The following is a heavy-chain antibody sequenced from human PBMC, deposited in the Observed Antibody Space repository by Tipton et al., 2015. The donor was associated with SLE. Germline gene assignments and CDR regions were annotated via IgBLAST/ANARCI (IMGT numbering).Heavy chain of an antibody. CDR3: ARGSDGEYVRYFDV. Sequence: TLSLTCTVSGGSISFDYWGWIRQSAGRGLEWIGRIYSSGDRDYNPSLRSRVTMPIDASQNRVSLRLKSVSAADTAVYYCARGSDGEYVRYFDVWGPGTLVTVSS. D-gene: IGHD4-17*01. J-gene: IGHJ2*01. CDR1: GGSISFDY. CDR2: IYSSGDR. V-gene: IGHV4-4*07.